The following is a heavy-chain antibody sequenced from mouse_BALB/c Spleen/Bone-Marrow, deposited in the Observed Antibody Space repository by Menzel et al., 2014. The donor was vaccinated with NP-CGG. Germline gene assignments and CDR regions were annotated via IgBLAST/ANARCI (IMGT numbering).Heavy chain of an antibody. Sequence: VQRVESGAELVKPGASVKLSCKASGYTFTSYYMYWVKQRPGQGLEWIGEINPSNGGTNFNEKFKNKATLTVDKSSSTAYMQLSSLTSEDSAVYYCTRSYYGNYFDVWGAGTTVTVSS. V-gene: IGHV1S81*02. D-gene: IGHD2-1*01. CDR1: GYTFTSYY. J-gene: IGHJ1*01. CDR3: TRSYYGNYFDV. CDR2: INPSNGGT.